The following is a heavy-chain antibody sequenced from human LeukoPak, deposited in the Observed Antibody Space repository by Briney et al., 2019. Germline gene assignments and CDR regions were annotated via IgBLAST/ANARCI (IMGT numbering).Heavy chain of an antibody. J-gene: IGHJ4*02. D-gene: IGHD5-24*01. CDR2: ISSSGSTI. CDR3: AKDDAWLQYND. V-gene: IGHV3-11*01. Sequence: GGSLRLSCAASGFTFSDYYMSWIRQAPGKGLEWVSYISSSGSTIYYADSVKGRFTISRDNAKNSLYLQMNSLRAEDTAVYYCAKDDAWLQYNDWGQGTLVTVSS. CDR1: GFTFSDYY.